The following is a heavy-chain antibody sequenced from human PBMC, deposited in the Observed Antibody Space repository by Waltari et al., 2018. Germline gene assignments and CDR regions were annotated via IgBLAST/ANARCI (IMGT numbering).Heavy chain of an antibody. V-gene: IGHV4-39*07. CDR3: ARDVDMSFYYYMDV. D-gene: IGHD2-21*01. CDR1: GGPSSSNPHY. J-gene: IGHJ6*03. Sequence: QLQLQDAGPRLAKPSDTLSLSCTVSGGPSSSNPHYWVWIRQPPGKGLEWIGSIYYSGSTYYNPSLKSRVTIAVDTAKNQVSLKLTSVSAADTAVYYCARDVDMSFYYYMDVWGKGTTVTISS. CDR2: IYYSGST.